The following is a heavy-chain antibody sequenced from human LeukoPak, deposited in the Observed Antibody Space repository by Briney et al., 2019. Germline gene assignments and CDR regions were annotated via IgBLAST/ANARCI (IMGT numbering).Heavy chain of an antibody. CDR1: GGSFSGYY. Sequence: SETLSLTCAVYGGSFSGYYWSWIRQPPGKGLEWIGEINHSGSTNYNPSLKSRVTISVDTSKNQFSLKLSSVTAADTAVYYCARVGSGRGSYFDYWGQGTLVSVSS. CDR3: ARVGSGRGSYFDY. V-gene: IGHV4-34*01. D-gene: IGHD1-26*01. J-gene: IGHJ4*02. CDR2: INHSGST.